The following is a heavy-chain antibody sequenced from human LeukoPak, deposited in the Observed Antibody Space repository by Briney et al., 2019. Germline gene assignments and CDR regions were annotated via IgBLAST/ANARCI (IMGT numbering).Heavy chain of an antibody. Sequence: ETLSLTCTVSGGSISSYYWSWIRQPAGKGLEWIGRIYTSGSTNYNPTLKSRVTMSVDTSKNQFSLKLSSVTAADTAVYYCARDITSVAGHYYYGMDVWGQGTTVTVSS. V-gene: IGHV4-4*07. CDR1: GGSISSYY. D-gene: IGHD3-10*01. J-gene: IGHJ6*02. CDR3: ARDITSVAGHYYYGMDV. CDR2: IYTSGST.